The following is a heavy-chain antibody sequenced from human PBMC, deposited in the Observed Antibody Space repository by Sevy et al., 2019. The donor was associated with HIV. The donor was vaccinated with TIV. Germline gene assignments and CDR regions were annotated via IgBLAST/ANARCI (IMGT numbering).Heavy chain of an antibody. CDR2: IDPRGNER. Sequence: GGSLRLSCAASGFTFDTYWMGWVRQAPGRGLEWVASIDPRGNERDYLDSLKGRFTISRDNAKNSLYLQMHSLKAGDTALYYCVRLLWDVLVVPAATPSPWLDSWGQGTLVTVSS. J-gene: IGHJ5*01. V-gene: IGHV3-7*01. D-gene: IGHD1-26*01. CDR3: VRLLWDVLVVPAATPSPWLDS. CDR1: GFTFDTYW.